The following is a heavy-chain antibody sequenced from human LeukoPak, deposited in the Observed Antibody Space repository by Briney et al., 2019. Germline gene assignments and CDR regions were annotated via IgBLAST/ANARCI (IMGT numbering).Heavy chain of an antibody. CDR2: VRVNGRST. V-gene: IGHV3-23*01. CDR3: ATPGEPSNYYFDY. CDR1: GFTFGTYD. J-gene: IGHJ4*02. D-gene: IGHD1-14*01. Sequence: PGGPLRLSCTASGFTFGTYDMSWVRQAPGKGLEWVSTVRVNGRSTFYADSVKGRSTISRDDSKNTFFLQMTILRAEDTALYYCATPGEPSNYYFDYWGQGALVTVSS.